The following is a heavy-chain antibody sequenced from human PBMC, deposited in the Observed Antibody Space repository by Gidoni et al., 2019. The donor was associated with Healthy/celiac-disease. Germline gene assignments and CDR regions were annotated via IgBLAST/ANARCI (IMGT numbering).Heavy chain of an antibody. CDR2: ISSTGSYI. D-gene: IGHD3-22*01. Sequence: GLEWVSSISSTGSYIYYADSLKGRFTISRDNPKNSLYLQMNSLRAEDTAVYYCARGGRGLTYYYDSSGYYPAWFDPWGQGTLVTVSS. CDR3: ARGGRGLTYYYDSSGYYPAWFDP. J-gene: IGHJ5*02. V-gene: IGHV3-21*01.